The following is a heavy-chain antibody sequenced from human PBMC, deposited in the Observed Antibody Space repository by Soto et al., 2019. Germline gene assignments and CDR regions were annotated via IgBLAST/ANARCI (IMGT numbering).Heavy chain of an antibody. CDR1: GFSVSSSGVA. J-gene: IGHJ4*02. D-gene: IGHD3-3*01. Sequence: QITLKESGPTVVKPTQTLTLACTCSGFSVSSSGVAVGWIRQSPGGALEWLALIYWNDDKRYSPSLRSRLTITKDTSQNQVLLTMTHMATVDTATYYCAYSGGYYPGWFPAEWGQGSLVTVSS. CDR2: IYWNDDK. V-gene: IGHV2-5*01. CDR3: AYSGGYYPGWFPAE.